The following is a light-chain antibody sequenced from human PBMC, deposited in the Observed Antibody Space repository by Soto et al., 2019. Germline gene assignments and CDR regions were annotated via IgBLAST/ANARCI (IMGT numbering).Light chain of an antibody. Sequence: EIVLTQSPATLSLSPGERATLSCRASQSVSSYLAWYQQKPGQAPRLLIYDASSRSTGIPARFSGSGSGTDFTLTISRLEPEDFAVYYCQQRSGWPALSLGGGTKVEIK. CDR3: QQRSGWPALS. CDR2: DAS. V-gene: IGKV3-11*01. J-gene: IGKJ4*01. CDR1: QSVSSY.